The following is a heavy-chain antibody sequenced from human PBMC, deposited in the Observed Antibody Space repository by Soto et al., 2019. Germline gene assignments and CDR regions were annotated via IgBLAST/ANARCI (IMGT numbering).Heavy chain of an antibody. Sequence: SSETLSLTCTVSGGSISSGGYYWSWIRQHPGKGLEWIGYIYYSGSTYYNPSLKSRVTISVDTSKNQFSLKLSSVTAADTAVYYCARGTYYYDSSGYFDYWGQGTLVTVSS. D-gene: IGHD3-22*01. CDR3: ARGTYYYDSSGYFDY. J-gene: IGHJ4*02. V-gene: IGHV4-31*03. CDR2: IYYSGST. CDR1: GGSISSGGYY.